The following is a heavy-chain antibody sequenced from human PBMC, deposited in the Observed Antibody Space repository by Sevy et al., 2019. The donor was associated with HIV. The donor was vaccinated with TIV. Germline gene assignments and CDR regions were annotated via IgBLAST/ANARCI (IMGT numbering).Heavy chain of an antibody. CDR2: LNGSGGRT. J-gene: IGHJ6*02. V-gene: IGHV3-23*01. CDR3: ARWYFKMDV. CDR1: GFTFSSFA. Sequence: GGSLRLSCAASGFTFSSFAMSWVRQTPGKGLEWVSGLNGSGGRTYYPDSVKGRFTISRDNSKNTLYLQMNSLRVEDTAVYYCARWYFKMDVWGQGATVTVSS. D-gene: IGHD6-13*01.